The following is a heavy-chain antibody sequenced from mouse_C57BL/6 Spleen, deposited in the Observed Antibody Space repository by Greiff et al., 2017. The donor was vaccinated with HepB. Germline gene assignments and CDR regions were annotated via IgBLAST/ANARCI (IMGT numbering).Heavy chain of an antibody. CDR2: IYPGDGDT. D-gene: IGHD1-1*01. V-gene: IGHV1-82*01. Sequence: LVESGPELVKPGASVKISCKASGYAFSSSWMNWVKQRPGKGLEWIGRIYPGDGDTNYNGKFKGKATLTADKSSSTAYMQLSSLTSEDSAVYFCAREGDYYGSSYDWYFDVWGTGTTVTVSS. CDR3: AREGDYYGSSYDWYFDV. J-gene: IGHJ1*03. CDR1: GYAFSSSW.